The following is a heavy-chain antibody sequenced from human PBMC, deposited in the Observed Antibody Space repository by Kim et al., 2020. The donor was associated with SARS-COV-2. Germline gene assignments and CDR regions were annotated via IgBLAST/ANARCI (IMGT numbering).Heavy chain of an antibody. CDR3: ARRPPTWAVAERGMDV. Sequence: SETLSLTCTVSGGSISSSSYYWGWIRQPQGKGLEWIGSIYYSGSTYYNPSLKSRVTISVDTSKNQFSLKLSSVTAADTAVYYCARRPPTWAVAERGMDVWGQGTTVTVSS. CDR2: IYYSGST. CDR1: GGSISSSSYY. V-gene: IGHV4-39*01. J-gene: IGHJ6*02. D-gene: IGHD6-19*01.